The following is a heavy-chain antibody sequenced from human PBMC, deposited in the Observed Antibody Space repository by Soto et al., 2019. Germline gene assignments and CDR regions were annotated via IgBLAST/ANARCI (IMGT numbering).Heavy chain of an antibody. CDR2: ISGSGGST. CDR1: RFNFIVYT. Sequence: GGSRRHSCVAARFNFIVYTENWVRQALGKGLEWVSAISGSGGSTNFADSVKGRFTISRENSKNTLYLEMKSLRAEDTAVYYCAKDLQGIPSPDFWGQGTLVTDSS. J-gene: IGHJ4*02. CDR3: AKDLQGIPSPDF. V-gene: IGHV3-23*01.